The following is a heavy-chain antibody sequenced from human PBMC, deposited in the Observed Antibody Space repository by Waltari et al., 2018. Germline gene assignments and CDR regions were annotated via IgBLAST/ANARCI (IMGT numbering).Heavy chain of an antibody. J-gene: IGHJ4*02. Sequence: EVQLVESGGGLVQPGGSLSLSCAASGFTLSTHWMSWIRQAPGKGLEWVANIKQDGSEKYYVDSVKGRFTISRDNAKNSLYLQMNSLRAEDTAVYYCARDSSSWYYFDYWGQGTLVTVSS. CDR1: GFTLSTHW. CDR2: IKQDGSEK. CDR3: ARDSSSWYYFDY. V-gene: IGHV3-7*01. D-gene: IGHD6-13*01.